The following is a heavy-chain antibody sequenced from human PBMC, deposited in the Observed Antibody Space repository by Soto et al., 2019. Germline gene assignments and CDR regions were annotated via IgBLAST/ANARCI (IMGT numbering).Heavy chain of an antibody. CDR1: GFPFSGYA. D-gene: IGHD3-3*01. CDR3: AKDFITRFFVVVIFLDY. V-gene: IGHV3-23*01. J-gene: IGHJ4*02. CDR2: ISGSGGST. Sequence: EVQLLESGGGLVQPGGSLRLSCAASGFPFSGYAMSWVRRAPGKGPEWVSGISGSGGSTYYADSVKGRFTISRDNSKNTLYLQMNSLRAEDTAVYYCAKDFITRFFVVVIFLDYWGQGTLVTVSS.